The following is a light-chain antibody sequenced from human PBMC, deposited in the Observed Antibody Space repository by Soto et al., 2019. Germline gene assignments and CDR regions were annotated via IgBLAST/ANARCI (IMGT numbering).Light chain of an antibody. CDR1: KLGDKY. Sequence: SYELTQPPSVSVSPGQTASITCSGDKLGDKYACWYQQKPGQSPVLVIYQDNKRPSGIPERFSGSNSGNTATLTISGTQAMDEADYYCQAWDSRTVVFAGGTKVTVL. CDR3: QAWDSRTVV. J-gene: IGLJ2*01. CDR2: QDN. V-gene: IGLV3-1*01.